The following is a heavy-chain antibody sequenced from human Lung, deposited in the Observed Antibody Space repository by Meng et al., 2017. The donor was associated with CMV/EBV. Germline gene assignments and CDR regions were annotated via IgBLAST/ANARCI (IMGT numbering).Heavy chain of an antibody. CDR2: IIAYNGNT. CDR1: GYTFTNYG. CDR3: ARVEVGITSGDY. D-gene: IGHD1-26*01. Sequence: VRFVQAGGWVKKPAASVQVSCKAPGYTFTNYGITWVRQAPGQGLEWMGWIIAYNGNTNYAQTLQGRVTMTTDTSTSTAYMELGSLRSDDTAVYYCARVEVGITSGDYWGQGTLVTVSS. J-gene: IGHJ4*02. V-gene: IGHV1-18*01.